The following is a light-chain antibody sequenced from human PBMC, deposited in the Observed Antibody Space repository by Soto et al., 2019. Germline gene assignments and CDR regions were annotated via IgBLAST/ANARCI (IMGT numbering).Light chain of an antibody. CDR1: SSDVGGYNY. V-gene: IGLV2-14*01. Sequence: QSALTQPASVSGSPGQSITISCTGTSSDVGGYNYVSWYQQHPGKAPKLMIYDVSNRPSGVSNRFSGSKSGNTASLTISGLQAEDDADYYRSSYTSSSTPVFGGGTKLTVL. CDR2: DVS. CDR3: SSYTSSSTPV. J-gene: IGLJ2*01.